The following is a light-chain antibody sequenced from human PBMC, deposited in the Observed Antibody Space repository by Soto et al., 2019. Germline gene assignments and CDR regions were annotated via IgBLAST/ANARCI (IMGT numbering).Light chain of an antibody. V-gene: IGKV3-20*01. CDR1: QSISNNY. CDR3: QEYGSSPRT. J-gene: IGKJ1*01. CDR2: GVS. Sequence: EIVLTQSPGTLSLSPGERATLSCRASQSISNNYLGWFQQKPGQAPRLLIYGVSSRATGIPDRFSGSGSGTDFTLTISRLEPEDFAVYYCQEYGSSPRTFGQGTKVGIK.